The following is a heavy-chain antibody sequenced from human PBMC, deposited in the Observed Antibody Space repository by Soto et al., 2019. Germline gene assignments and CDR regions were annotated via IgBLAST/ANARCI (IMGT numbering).Heavy chain of an antibody. Sequence: GGSLRLSCAASGFTFSSYWMSWVRQAPGKGLEWVANIKQDESEKYYVDSVKGRFTISRDNAKNSLYLQMNSLRAEDTAVYYCARDPNCSSTSCYDAFDIWGQGTMVTVSS. V-gene: IGHV3-7*01. CDR2: IKQDESEK. J-gene: IGHJ3*02. D-gene: IGHD2-2*01. CDR1: GFTFSSYW. CDR3: ARDPNCSSTSCYDAFDI.